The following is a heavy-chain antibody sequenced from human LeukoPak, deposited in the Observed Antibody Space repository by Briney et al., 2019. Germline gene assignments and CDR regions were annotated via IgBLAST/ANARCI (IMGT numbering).Heavy chain of an antibody. CDR2: INHSGST. CDR1: GGSISSGDYY. V-gene: IGHV4-39*07. D-gene: IGHD5-18*01. CDR3: ARKSYGPSDY. Sequence: SETLSLTCTVSGGSISSGDYYWSWIRQPPGKGLEWIGEINHSGSTNYNPSLKSRVTISVDTSKNQFSLKLSSVTAADPAVYYCARKSYGPSDYWGQGTLVTVSS. J-gene: IGHJ4*02.